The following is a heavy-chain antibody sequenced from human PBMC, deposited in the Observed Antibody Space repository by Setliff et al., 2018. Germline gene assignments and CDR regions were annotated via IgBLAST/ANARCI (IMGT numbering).Heavy chain of an antibody. V-gene: IGHV1-2*02. D-gene: IGHD2-15*01. J-gene: IGHJ6*03. CDR2: INPNSGGT. CDR1: GYTFTDYY. CDR3: AREKVVVVSATSYHYYMDV. Sequence: GASVKVSCKASGYTFTDYYIHWVRQAPGQGLEWMGWINPNSGGTNPAQEFQGRVTITTDESTNTAYMELSSLRSEDTAMYYCAREKVVVVSATSYHYYMDVWGKGTTVTVSS.